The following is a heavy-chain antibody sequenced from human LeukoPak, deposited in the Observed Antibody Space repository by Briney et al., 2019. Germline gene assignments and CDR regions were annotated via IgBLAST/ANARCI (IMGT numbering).Heavy chain of an antibody. J-gene: IGHJ6*03. V-gene: IGHV3-11*04. CDR3: ARVYGGPNYHYYYMDV. D-gene: IGHD4-23*01. CDR1: GFTSSDYY. Sequence: AGGSLRLSCAASGFTSSDYYMSWIRQAPGKGLEWVSYISSSGSTIYYADSVKGRFTISRDNAKNSLYLQMNSLRAEDTAVYYCARVYGGPNYHYYYMDVWGKGTTVTVSS. CDR2: ISSSGSTI.